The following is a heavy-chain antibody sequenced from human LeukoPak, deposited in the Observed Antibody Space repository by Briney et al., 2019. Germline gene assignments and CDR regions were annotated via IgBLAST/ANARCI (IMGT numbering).Heavy chain of an antibody. D-gene: IGHD3-22*01. CDR1: GGSISSYY. J-gene: IGHJ3*02. CDR3: HTYYDSSGYQTTDAFDI. Sequence: KPSETLSLTCTVSGGSISSYYWSWIRQPPGKGLEWIGYIYYSGSTNYNPSLKSRVTISVDTSKNQFSLKLSSVTAADTAVYYCHTYYDSSGYQTTDAFDIWXXGTXVXVSS. V-gene: IGHV4-59*08. CDR2: IYYSGST.